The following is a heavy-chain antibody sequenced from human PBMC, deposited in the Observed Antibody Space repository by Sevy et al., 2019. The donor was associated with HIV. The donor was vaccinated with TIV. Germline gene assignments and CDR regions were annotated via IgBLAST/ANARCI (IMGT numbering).Heavy chain of an antibody. CDR3: ARVVVITYFDY. Sequence: SETLSLTCTVSGGSISSGDYYWSWIRQPPGKGLEWIGYIYYSGSTYYNPSLKSRVTISVDTSKNQFSLKLSSMTAADTAVYYCARVVVITYFDYWGQGTLVTVSS. J-gene: IGHJ4*02. D-gene: IGHD3-22*01. CDR2: IYYSGST. CDR1: GGSISSGDYY. V-gene: IGHV4-30-4*01.